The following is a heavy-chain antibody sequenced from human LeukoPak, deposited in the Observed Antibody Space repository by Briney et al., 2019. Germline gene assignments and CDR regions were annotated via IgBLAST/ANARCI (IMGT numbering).Heavy chain of an antibody. V-gene: IGHV3-23*01. Sequence: PGRSLRLSCAASGFTFNNYAMGWVRQAPGRGLEWVSIISGSGGRTYSADSVKGRFTISRDNSRKMLYLQMNSLRVEDTAVYYCAKVASDGFRYYFDYWGQGTLVTVSS. CDR3: AKVASDGFRYYFDY. J-gene: IGHJ4*02. CDR1: GFTFNNYA. D-gene: IGHD3-10*01. CDR2: ISGSGGRT.